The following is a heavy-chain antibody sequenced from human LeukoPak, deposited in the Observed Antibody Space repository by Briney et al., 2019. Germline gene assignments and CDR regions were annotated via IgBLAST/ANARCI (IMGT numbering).Heavy chain of an antibody. V-gene: IGHV3-9*03. Sequence: GGSLRLSCEASGFTFDDYAMHWVRHAPGKGLEWVSGISWNSGSVAHADSVKARFTISRDNAKNSLYLQMNSLRAEDMALYYCAKGHSSGWRSNWFDSWGQGTLVTVSS. D-gene: IGHD6-19*01. J-gene: IGHJ5*01. CDR2: ISWNSGSV. CDR1: GFTFDDYA. CDR3: AKGHSSGWRSNWFDS.